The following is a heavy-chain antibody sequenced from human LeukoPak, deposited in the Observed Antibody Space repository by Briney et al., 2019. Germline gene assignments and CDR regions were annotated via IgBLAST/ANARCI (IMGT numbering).Heavy chain of an antibody. D-gene: IGHD2-21*01. CDR3: AMLGVIPD. Sequence: GASVKVSCKASGYTFTSYAMHWVRQAPGQRLEWMGWINAGNGNTKYSQKFQGRVILTADKSTSTAYMELTSLRSEDTAVYYCAMLGVIPDWGQGTLITVSS. CDR2: INAGNGNT. CDR1: GYTFTSYA. V-gene: IGHV1-3*01. J-gene: IGHJ1*01.